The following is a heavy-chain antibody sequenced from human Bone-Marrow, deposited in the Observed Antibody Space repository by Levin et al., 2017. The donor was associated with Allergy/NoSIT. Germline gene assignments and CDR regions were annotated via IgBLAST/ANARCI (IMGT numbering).Heavy chain of an antibody. CDR1: GGSVSSTSNH. CDR3: ARVKLLRYFDSYSSLHYYSYFYMDV. J-gene: IGHJ6*03. V-gene: IGHV4-39*01. CDR2: FFYSGSA. D-gene: IGHD3-9*01. Sequence: GSLRLSCTVSGGSVSSTSNHWGWVRQPPGKGLEWVGSFFYSGSAYYNPSLKSRVTTSVDTPKNQFSLRLSSVTAADTALYFCARVKLLRYFDSYSSLHYYSYFYMDVWGKGTTVTVSS.